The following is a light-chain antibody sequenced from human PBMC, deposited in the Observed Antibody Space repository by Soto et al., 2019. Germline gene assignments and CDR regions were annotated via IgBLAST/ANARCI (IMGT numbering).Light chain of an antibody. J-gene: IGLJ3*02. Sequence: QSVLTQPPSVSGAPGQRVTISCIGSSSNIGAGYDVHWYQQLPGTAPKLLISGNINRPSGVPVRFSGSKSGTSASLAITGLQPEDEADYYCQSYDTSRGDSGWVFGGGTKLTVL. V-gene: IGLV1-40*01. CDR1: SSNIGAGYD. CDR3: QSYDTSRGDSGWV. CDR2: GNI.